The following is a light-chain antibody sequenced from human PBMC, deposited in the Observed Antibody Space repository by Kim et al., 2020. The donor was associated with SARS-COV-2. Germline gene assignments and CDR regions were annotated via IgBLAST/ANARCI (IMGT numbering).Light chain of an antibody. CDR2: AAS. V-gene: IGKV1-12*01. J-gene: IGKJ2*03. CDR3: QHSHSFPLS. CDR1: QDIRSW. Sequence: ASVGDRVTITCRASQDIRSWLVWYQQKPGKAPKLLINAASSLESGVPARFSGRGSGTDFTLTITSLQPEDSASYYCQHSHSFPLSFGGGTKLEIK.